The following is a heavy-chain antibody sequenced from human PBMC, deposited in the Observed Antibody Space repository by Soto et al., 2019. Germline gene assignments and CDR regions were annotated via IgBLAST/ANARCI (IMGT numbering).Heavy chain of an antibody. Sequence: VQLVEAGGGVVQPGRSLTLSCAASGFIFNNYAMHWVRQAPGKGLERVTVISYDGSNKYYADSVKGRFTISRDNSRNTLYLQINSLIAEDTAVYYCASTYYDILTAYRSAFDIWGQGTMVTVSS. CDR1: GFIFNNYA. D-gene: IGHD3-9*01. CDR3: ASTYYDILTAYRSAFDI. V-gene: IGHV3-30-3*01. J-gene: IGHJ3*02. CDR2: ISYDGSNK.